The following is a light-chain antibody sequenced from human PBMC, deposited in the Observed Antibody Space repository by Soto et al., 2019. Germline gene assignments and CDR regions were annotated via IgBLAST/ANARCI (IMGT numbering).Light chain of an antibody. J-gene: IGKJ1*01. CDR3: MQALQTPPT. CDR2: LGS. V-gene: IGKV2-28*01. Sequence: DIVMTQSPLSLSVTPGESASISCRSSQSLLHVNGYNYLDWYLQKPGQSPQLLIYLGSNRASGVSDRFSGSLSGTDYTLKISKVEAEDVEVYCYMQALQTPPTFGQGTKVEIK. CDR1: QSLLHVNGYNY.